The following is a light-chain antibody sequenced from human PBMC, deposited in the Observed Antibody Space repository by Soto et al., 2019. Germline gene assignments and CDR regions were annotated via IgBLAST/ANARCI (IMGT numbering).Light chain of an antibody. CDR3: CSYAGSSTWV. V-gene: IGLV2-23*01. J-gene: IGLJ3*02. Sequence: QSALTQPASVSGSPGQSITISCTGTSSDVGSYNLVSWYQQHPGKAPKLMIYEGNKRASGVSNRFSGSKSGITASLIISGLQAEDEADYYCCSYAGSSTWVFGGGTKLTVL. CDR2: EGN. CDR1: SSDVGSYNL.